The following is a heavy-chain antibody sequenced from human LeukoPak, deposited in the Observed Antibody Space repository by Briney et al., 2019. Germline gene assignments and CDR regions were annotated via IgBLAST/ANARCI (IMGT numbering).Heavy chain of an antibody. CDR2: IYYSGST. CDR1: GGSISSYY. CDR3: ARLGSGSYHYYYMDV. Sequence: SETLSLTCTVPGGSISSYYWSWIRQPPGKGLEWIGYIYYSGSTNYNPSLKSRVTISVDTSKNKFSLKLSSVTAADTAVYYCARLGSGSYHYYYMDVWGKGTTVTVSS. V-gene: IGHV4-59*01. D-gene: IGHD1-26*01. J-gene: IGHJ6*03.